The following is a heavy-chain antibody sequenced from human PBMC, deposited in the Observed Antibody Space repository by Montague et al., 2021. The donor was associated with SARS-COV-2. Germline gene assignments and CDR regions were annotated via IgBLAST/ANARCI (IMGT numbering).Heavy chain of an antibody. CDR1: GYSISSGYY. J-gene: IGHJ4*02. Sequence: SETLSLTCSVSGYSISSGYYWGWIRQPPGKGLEWLGNIYQSGGTYYSPXPKSRVTVSVDTSKNQFSLRLSSVTAADTAVYYCARWYYGSGSYPHWGQGTLVTVSS. CDR2: IYQSGGT. CDR3: ARWYYGSGSYPH. V-gene: IGHV4-38-2*01. D-gene: IGHD3-10*01.